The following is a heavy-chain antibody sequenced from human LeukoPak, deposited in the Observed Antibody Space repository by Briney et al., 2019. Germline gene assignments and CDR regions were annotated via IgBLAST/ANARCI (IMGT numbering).Heavy chain of an antibody. CDR2: IYHSGST. CDR3: ARDRDEGAFDI. CDR1: GGSISSGGYS. D-gene: IGHD3-10*01. J-gene: IGHJ3*02. Sequence: PSQTLSLTCAVSGGSISSGGYSWSWIRQPPGKGLEWIGYIYHSGSTYYNPSLKSRVTISVDTSKNQFSLKLSSVTAADTAVYYCARDRDEGAFDIWGQGTMVTVSS. V-gene: IGHV4-30-2*01.